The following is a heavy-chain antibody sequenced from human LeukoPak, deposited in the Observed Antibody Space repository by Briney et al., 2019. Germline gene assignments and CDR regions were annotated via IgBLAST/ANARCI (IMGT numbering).Heavy chain of an antibody. V-gene: IGHV4-34*01. J-gene: IGHJ4*02. CDR1: GGSFSGYY. CDR2: INHSGST. CDR3: ARGAEDRLDY. Sequence: SETLSLTCAVYGGSFSGYYWSWIRQPPGKGLEWIGEINHSGSTNYNPSLKSRVTISVDTFKNQFSLKLSSVTAADTAVYYCARGAEDRLDYWGQGTLVTVSS.